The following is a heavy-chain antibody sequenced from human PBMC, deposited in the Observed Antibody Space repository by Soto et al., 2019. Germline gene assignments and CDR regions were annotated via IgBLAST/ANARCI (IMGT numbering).Heavy chain of an antibody. D-gene: IGHD2-15*01. Sequence: QVQLVQSGAEVKKPGSSVKVSCTASGGTFSSYTISWVRQAPGQGLEWMGRIIPILGIANYAQKFQGRVTITADKSTSTAYMELSSLRSEDTAVYYCAREGCSGGSCYWGDDAFDIWGQGTMVTVSS. CDR3: AREGCSGGSCYWGDDAFDI. J-gene: IGHJ3*02. CDR2: IIPILGIA. CDR1: GGTFSSYT. V-gene: IGHV1-69*08.